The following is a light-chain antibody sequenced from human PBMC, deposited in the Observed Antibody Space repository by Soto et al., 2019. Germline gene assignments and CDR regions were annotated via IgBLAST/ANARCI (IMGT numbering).Light chain of an antibody. V-gene: IGLV2-14*03. CDR1: SSDVGAYNF. CDR3: YSYTRGRTWV. Sequence: QSALTQPASVSGSLGQSITISCTGTSSDVGAYNFVSWYQHHPDRAPKLLIYAVGDRPSGVSDRFSGSKFGNSASLTISGLQADDEADYYCYSYTRGRTWVFGGGTKLTVL. CDR2: AVG. J-gene: IGLJ3*02.